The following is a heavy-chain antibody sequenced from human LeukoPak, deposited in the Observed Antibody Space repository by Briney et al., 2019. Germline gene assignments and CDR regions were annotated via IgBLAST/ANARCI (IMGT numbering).Heavy chain of an antibody. D-gene: IGHD3-22*01. CDR2: IIPIFGTA. Sequence: ASVKVSCTASGGTFSSYAISWVRQAPGQGLEWMGGIIPIFGTANYAQKFQGRVTITADKSTSTAYMELSSLRSEDTAVYYCARHTYYYDSSGYSLFDYWGQGTLVTVSS. CDR3: ARHTYYYDSSGYSLFDY. CDR1: GGTFSSYA. V-gene: IGHV1-69*06. J-gene: IGHJ4*02.